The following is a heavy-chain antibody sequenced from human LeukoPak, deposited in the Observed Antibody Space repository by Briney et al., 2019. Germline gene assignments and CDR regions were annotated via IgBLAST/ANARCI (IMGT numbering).Heavy chain of an antibody. J-gene: IGHJ5*02. CDR1: GFTLSSYW. CDR3: ARPNIVVVPAAILFGFDP. Sequence: GGSLRLSCAASGFTLSSYWMSWVRQAPGKGLEWVANIKQDGSEKYYVDSVKGRFTISRDNAKNSLYLQMNSLRAEDTAVYYCARPNIVVVPAAILFGFDPWGQGTLLTVSS. V-gene: IGHV3-7*01. D-gene: IGHD2-2*02. CDR2: IKQDGSEK.